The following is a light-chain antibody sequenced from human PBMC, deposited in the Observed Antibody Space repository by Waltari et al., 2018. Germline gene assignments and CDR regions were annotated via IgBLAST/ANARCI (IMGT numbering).Light chain of an antibody. CDR1: QNVNSH. CDR3: QQYEGWPIT. J-gene: IGKJ5*01. Sequence: EIVMAQSPATLSVSPGERATLSCRASQNVNSHLAWYQQKPGQAPRDLVYSASTRATGLPARCSGSESGTEFTLTISSLQSEDFAVYYCQQYEGWPITFGQGTRLEIK. V-gene: IGKV3-15*01. CDR2: SAS.